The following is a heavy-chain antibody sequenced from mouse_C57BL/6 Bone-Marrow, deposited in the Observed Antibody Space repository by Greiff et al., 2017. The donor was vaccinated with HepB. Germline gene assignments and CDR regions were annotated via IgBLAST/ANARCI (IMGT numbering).Heavy chain of an antibody. Sequence: QVQLKQPGAELVKPGASVKMSCKASGYTFTSYWITWVKQRPGQGLEWIGDIYPGSGSTNYNEKFKSKATLTVDTSSSTAYMQLSSLTSEDSAVYYSARYDYDESYWYFDVWGTGTTVTVSS. CDR1: GYTFTSYW. J-gene: IGHJ1*03. D-gene: IGHD2-4*01. CDR2: IYPGSGST. CDR3: ARYDYDESYWYFDV. V-gene: IGHV1-55*01.